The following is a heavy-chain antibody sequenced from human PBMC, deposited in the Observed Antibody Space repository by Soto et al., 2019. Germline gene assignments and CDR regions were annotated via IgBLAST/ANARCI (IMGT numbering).Heavy chain of an antibody. V-gene: IGHV4-59*01. Sequence: SETLSLTCTVSGGSISSCYWSWIRQPPGKGLEWIGYIYYSGSTNYNPSLKSRVTISVDTSKNQFSLKLSSVTAADTAVYYCAADSGYDNYAGGYYCYYMDVWGKGTTVTVSS. D-gene: IGHD5-12*01. CDR2: IYYSGST. CDR1: GGSISSCY. CDR3: AADSGYDNYAGGYYCYYMDV. J-gene: IGHJ6*03.